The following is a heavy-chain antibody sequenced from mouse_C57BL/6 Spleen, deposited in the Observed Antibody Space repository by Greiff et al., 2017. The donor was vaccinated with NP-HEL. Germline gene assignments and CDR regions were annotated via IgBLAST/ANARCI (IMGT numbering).Heavy chain of an antibody. V-gene: IGHV1-52*01. D-gene: IGHD2-3*01. CDR1: GYTFTSYW. J-gene: IGHJ2*01. Sequence: VQLQQPGAELVRPGSSVKLSCKASGYTFTSYWMHWVKQRPIQGLEWIGNIDPSDSETPYNQKFKDKATLAVDKSSSTAYMQLSSLTSEDSAVYYCALYDGGYWGQGTTLTVSS. CDR3: ALYDGGY. CDR2: IDPSDSET.